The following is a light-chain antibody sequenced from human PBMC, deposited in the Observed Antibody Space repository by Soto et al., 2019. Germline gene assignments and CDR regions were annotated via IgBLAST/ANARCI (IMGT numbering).Light chain of an antibody. CDR3: LQYGSSKT. Sequence: EIVLTQSPGTLSLSPGERATLSCRASQSVSSSYLAWYQQKPGQAPRLLIYGASSRRTGIPDRFSGSGSGTDFTLTISRLEPEDFAVYYCLQYGSSKTFGQGTKVEIK. V-gene: IGKV3-20*01. J-gene: IGKJ1*01. CDR1: QSVSSSY. CDR2: GAS.